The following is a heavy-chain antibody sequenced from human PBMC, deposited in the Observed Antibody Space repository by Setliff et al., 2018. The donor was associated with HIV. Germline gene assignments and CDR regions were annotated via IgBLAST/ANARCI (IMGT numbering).Heavy chain of an antibody. CDR2: ISSSSTFI. D-gene: IGHD2-2*01. V-gene: IGHV3-21*01. CDR1: GFTFGSYS. Sequence: NPGGSLRLSCAASGFTFGSYSMNWVRQAPGKGLEWISSISSSSTFIHYANSVSGRFTISRDSAKNSLYLQMNSLRAEDTAVYYCVPESSSFVYWGPGTLVTVSS. CDR3: VPESSSFVY. J-gene: IGHJ4*02.